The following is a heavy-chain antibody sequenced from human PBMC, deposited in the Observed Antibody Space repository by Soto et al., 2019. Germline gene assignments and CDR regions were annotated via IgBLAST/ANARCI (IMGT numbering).Heavy chain of an antibody. D-gene: IGHD2-15*01. V-gene: IGHV4-34*01. CDR3: ARQETYCSGGSCYGYFDY. Sequence: SETLSLTCAVYGGSFSGYYWSWIRQPPGKGLEWIGEINHSGSTNYNPSLKSRVTISVDTSKNQFSLKLSSVTVADTAVYYCARQETYCSGGSCYGYFDYWGQGTLVTVSS. CDR1: GGSFSGYY. J-gene: IGHJ4*02. CDR2: INHSGST.